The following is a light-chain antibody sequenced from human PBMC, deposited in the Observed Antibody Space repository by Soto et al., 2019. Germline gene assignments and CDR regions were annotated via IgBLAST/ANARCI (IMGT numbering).Light chain of an antibody. CDR2: EGS. Sequence: DLVMTQTPLSLSVTPGQPASISCKSSQSLLHSDGKTYVYWYRQKPGQPPQLLICEGSNRFSGVPDRFSGSGSGTDFTLRISRVEPEDVGVYYCMQSLHLPWTFGQGTKVE. J-gene: IGKJ1*01. V-gene: IGKV2D-29*01. CDR1: QSLLHSDGKTY. CDR3: MQSLHLPWT.